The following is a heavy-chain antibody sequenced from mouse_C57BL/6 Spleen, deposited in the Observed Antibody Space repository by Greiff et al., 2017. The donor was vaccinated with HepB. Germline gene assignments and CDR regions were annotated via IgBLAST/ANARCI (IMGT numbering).Heavy chain of an antibody. D-gene: IGHD2-3*01. CDR3: TRGDGYYEYYAMDY. J-gene: IGHJ4*01. CDR1: GFTFSDAW. CDR2: IRNKANNHAT. Sequence: EVKVEESGGGLVQPGGSMKLSCAASGFTFSDAWMDWVRQSPEKGLEWVAEIRNKANNHATYYAESVKGRFTISRDDSKSSVYLQMNSLRAEDTGIYYCTRGDGYYEYYAMDYWGQGTSVTVSS. V-gene: IGHV6-6*01.